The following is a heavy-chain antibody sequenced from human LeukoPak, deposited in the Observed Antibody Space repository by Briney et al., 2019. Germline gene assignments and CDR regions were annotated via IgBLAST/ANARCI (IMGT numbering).Heavy chain of an antibody. CDR3: ASHRFGELLWGDLDY. V-gene: IGHV3-21*01. J-gene: IGHJ4*02. Sequence: GGSLRLSCAASGFTFSTYSMSWVRQAPGKGLEWVSSISSSSSYIYYADSLKGRFTISRDNAKNSLYLQMNSLRAEDTAVYYCASHRFGELLWGDLDYWGQGTLVTVSS. CDR1: GFTFSTYS. CDR2: ISSSSSYI. D-gene: IGHD3-10*01.